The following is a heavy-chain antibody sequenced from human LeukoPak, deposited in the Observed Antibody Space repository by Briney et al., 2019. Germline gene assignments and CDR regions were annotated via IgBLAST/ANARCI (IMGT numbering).Heavy chain of an antibody. Sequence: ASETLSLTCTVSGGSISSSSYYWGWIRQPPGKGLEWIGSIYSSGSTYYNPSLRSRVTISVDTSKNQFSLNLSSVTAADTAVYYCAREARSGYEGFWSDPWGQGTVVTVSS. D-gene: IGHD5-12*01. CDR1: GGSISSSSYY. CDR3: AREARSGYEGFWSDP. J-gene: IGHJ5*02. V-gene: IGHV4-39*07. CDR2: IYSSGST.